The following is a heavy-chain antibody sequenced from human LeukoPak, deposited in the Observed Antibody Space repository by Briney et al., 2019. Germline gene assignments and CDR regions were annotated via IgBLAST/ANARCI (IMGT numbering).Heavy chain of an antibody. Sequence: GGSLRLSCATSGFTFSNYWMCWVRQAPGKGLEWVANIRQDGGDKYYADSVKGRFTISRDNAKNSLYLQMNSLRAEDTAVYSCARVIVTVPGQSDYFDYWGQGALVTFSS. CDR3: ARVIVTVPGQSDYFDY. J-gene: IGHJ4*02. D-gene: IGHD2/OR15-2a*01. V-gene: IGHV3-7*03. CDR1: GFTFSNYW. CDR2: IRQDGGDK.